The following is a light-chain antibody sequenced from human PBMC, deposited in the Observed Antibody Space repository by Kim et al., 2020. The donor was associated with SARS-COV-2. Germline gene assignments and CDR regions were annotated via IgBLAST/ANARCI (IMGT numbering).Light chain of an antibody. V-gene: IGKV1-13*02. CDR1: QGISSA. J-gene: IGKJ4*01. Sequence: AIQLTQSPSSLSASVGDRVTITCRASQGISSALAWYQQTPGKAPKLLIFAASILQTGVPSRFSGSGSGTDFTLSISSLQPEEFATYYCQHFSGYPRTFGGGTKVDIK. CDR2: AAS. CDR3: QHFSGYPRT.